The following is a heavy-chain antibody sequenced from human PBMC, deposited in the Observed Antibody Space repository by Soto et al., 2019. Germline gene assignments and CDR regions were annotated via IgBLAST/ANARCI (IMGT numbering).Heavy chain of an antibody. CDR2: ITSSSSYI. Sequence: GSLRLSCAASGFTFSLYSMIWVRQAPGKGLEWVASITSSSSYIYYEDSLKGRFTISRDNAKNSLFLQLDSLRAEDAAVYFCVRARSTDSRPDYWGQGTLVTVSS. CDR1: GFTFSLYS. CDR3: VRARSTDSRPDY. J-gene: IGHJ4*02. V-gene: IGHV3-21*01. D-gene: IGHD3-22*01.